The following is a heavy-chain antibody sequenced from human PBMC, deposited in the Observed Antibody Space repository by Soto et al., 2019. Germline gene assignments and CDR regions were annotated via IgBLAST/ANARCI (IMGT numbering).Heavy chain of an antibody. V-gene: IGHV3-48*01. J-gene: IGHJ4*02. CDR3: ARSSQDDFWSGIMDY. D-gene: IGHD3-3*01. CDR1: GFTFSSYS. CDR2: ISSSSSTI. Sequence: EVQLVESGGGLVQPGGSLRLSCAASGFTFSSYSMNWVRQAPGKGLEWVSYISSSSSTIYYADSVKGRFTISRDNAKNSLYLQMNGLRAEDTAVYYCARSSQDDFWSGIMDYWGQGTLVTVSS.